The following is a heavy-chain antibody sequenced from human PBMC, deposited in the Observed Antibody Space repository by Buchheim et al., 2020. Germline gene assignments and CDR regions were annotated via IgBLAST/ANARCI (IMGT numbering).Heavy chain of an antibody. CDR2: IYSGGST. CDR1: GFTVSSNY. J-gene: IGHJ6*02. D-gene: IGHD3-3*01. CDR3: ASELIFGVVITYGMDV. V-gene: IGHV3-66*01. Sequence: EVQLVESGGGLVQPGGSLRLSCAASGFTVSSNYMSWVRQAPGKGLEWVSVIYSGGSTYYADAVKGRFTISRDNSKNTLYRQMNSLRAEDTAVYYCASELIFGVVITYGMDVWGQGTT.